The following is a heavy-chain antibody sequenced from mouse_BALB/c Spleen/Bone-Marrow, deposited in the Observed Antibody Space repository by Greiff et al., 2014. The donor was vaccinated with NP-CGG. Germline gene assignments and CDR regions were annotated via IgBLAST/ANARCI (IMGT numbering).Heavy chain of an antibody. D-gene: IGHD2-1*01. CDR3: ARPGWGNYVFVY. Sequence: EVQLQQSGGGLVQPGGSLKLSCAASGFDFSRYWMSWVRQAPGKGLEWIGEINPDSSTINYTPSLKDKFIISRDNAKNTLYLQMSKVRSEDTALYYCARPGWGNYVFVYWGQGTLVTVST. CDR1: GFDFSRYW. CDR2: INPDSSTI. J-gene: IGHJ3*01. V-gene: IGHV4-1*02.